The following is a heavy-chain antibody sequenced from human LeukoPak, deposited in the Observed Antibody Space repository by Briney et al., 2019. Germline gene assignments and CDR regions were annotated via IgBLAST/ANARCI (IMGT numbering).Heavy chain of an antibody. CDR3: ARASPRGDHMDV. CDR1: GGSISSYY. D-gene: IGHD2-21*02. CDR2: IYYRGST. V-gene: IGHV4-59*01. Sequence: SETLSLTCTVSGGSISSYYWSWIRQPPGKGLECIGYIYYRGSTNYNPSLKSRVTMSVDRSKNQFSLKLRSVTAADTAVYYCARASPRGDHMDVWGKGTTVTVSS. J-gene: IGHJ6*03.